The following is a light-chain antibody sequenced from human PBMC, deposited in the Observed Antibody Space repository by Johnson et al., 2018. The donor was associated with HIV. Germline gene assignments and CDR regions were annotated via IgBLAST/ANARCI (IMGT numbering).Light chain of an antibody. Sequence: HSVLTQPPSVSAAPGQKVTISCSGSSSNIGNNYVSWYQQLPGTAPKLLIYENNKRPSGIPDRFSGSKSGTSATLGITGLQTGDEADYYCGTWQTGLSTGGVVGTVTHVTVL. J-gene: IGLJ1*01. CDR3: GTWQTGLSTGGV. V-gene: IGLV1-51*02. CDR1: SSNIGNNY. CDR2: ENN.